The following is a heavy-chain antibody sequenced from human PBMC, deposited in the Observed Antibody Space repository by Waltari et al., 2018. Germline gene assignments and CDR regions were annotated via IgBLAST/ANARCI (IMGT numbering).Heavy chain of an antibody. Sequence: EVQLVESGGGLVQPGGSLRLSCAASGFTFSSYWMHWVLQAPGKGLVWVSRINSDGSSTSYADSVKGRFTISRDNAKNTLYLQMNSLRAEDTAVYYCASYSGRGGDYYYGMDVWGQGTTVTVSS. J-gene: IGHJ6*02. CDR1: GFTFSSYW. CDR3: ASYSGRGGDYYYGMDV. CDR2: INSDGSST. V-gene: IGHV3-74*01. D-gene: IGHD3-16*01.